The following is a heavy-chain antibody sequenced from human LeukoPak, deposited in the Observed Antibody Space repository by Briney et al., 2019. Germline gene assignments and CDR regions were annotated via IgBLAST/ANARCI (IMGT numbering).Heavy chain of an antibody. V-gene: IGHV4-39*07. D-gene: IGHD4-11*01. CDR1: GASIDSGRYY. Sequence: SETLSLTCTVSGASIDSGRYYWGWIRQPPGKGLEWIGSIHYSGTTYYNPSLKSRVTISIDTSNNQFSLKLSSVTAADTAVYYCARGSPYNPWGQGTLVTVSS. J-gene: IGHJ5*02. CDR2: IHYSGTT. CDR3: ARGSPYNP.